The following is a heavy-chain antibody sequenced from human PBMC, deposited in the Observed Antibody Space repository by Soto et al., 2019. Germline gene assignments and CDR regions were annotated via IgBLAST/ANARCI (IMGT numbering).Heavy chain of an antibody. D-gene: IGHD2-2*02. CDR1: GSSISSGCYY. J-gene: IGHJ6*02. CDR3: ARVDIVVVPASILPGDYYYYGMDV. V-gene: IGHV4-31*03. CDR2: IYYSGST. Sequence: SETLSLTCTVSGSSISSGCYYWRWIRQHPGTGLEWIVYIYYSGSTYYTQSLKRRVPLLVDTSKNQFSLKLSSGTAADTAVYYCARVDIVVVPASILPGDYYYYGMDVGGQGTTVTVSS.